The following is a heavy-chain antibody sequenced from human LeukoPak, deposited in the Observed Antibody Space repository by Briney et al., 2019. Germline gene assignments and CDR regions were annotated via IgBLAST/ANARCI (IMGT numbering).Heavy chain of an antibody. CDR1: GFTFTRYG. Sequence: GGSPRLSCAASGFTFTRYGMVWVRQAPGKGLEWVSYISGSTSAVYYADSVRGRFTISRDNAKNSLYLQMNSLGDDDTAVYYCARRERQSANYYYFDYWGQGTLVTVSS. CDR3: ARRERQSANYYYFDY. V-gene: IGHV3-48*02. CDR2: ISGSTSAV. D-gene: IGHD4/OR15-4a*01. J-gene: IGHJ4*02.